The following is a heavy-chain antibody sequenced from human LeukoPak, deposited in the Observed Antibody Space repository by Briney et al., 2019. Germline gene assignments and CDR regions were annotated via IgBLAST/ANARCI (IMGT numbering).Heavy chain of an antibody. CDR2: ISSSGST. Sequence: PLETLSLTCTVSGDSISSGDYYWSWIRQPAGKGLEWIGRISSSGSTNYNPSLKSRVTISADTSKNQFSLKLSSVTAADAAVYVCARGPYSYDSSGALDIWGQGTMVTVSS. V-gene: IGHV4-61*02. CDR1: GDSISSGDYY. D-gene: IGHD3-22*01. J-gene: IGHJ3*02. CDR3: ARGPYSYDSSGALDI.